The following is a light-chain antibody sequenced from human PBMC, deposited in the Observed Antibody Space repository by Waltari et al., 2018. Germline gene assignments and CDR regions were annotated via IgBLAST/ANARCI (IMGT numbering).Light chain of an antibody. CDR3: QHYDSFSIT. CDR2: GTS. Sequence: EIVLTQSPGTLSLSPGERATLSCRASQSISSSYLAWYQQKPGQAPRLLIYGTSSRATGIPDRFSGSGSGTDFTLTISRLEPEDFAVYYCQHYDSFSITFGQGTRLEIK. J-gene: IGKJ5*01. V-gene: IGKV3-20*01. CDR1: QSISSSY.